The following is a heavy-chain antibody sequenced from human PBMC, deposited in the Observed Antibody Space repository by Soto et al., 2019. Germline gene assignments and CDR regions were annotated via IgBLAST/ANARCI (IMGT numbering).Heavy chain of an antibody. V-gene: IGHV3-30*14. Sequence: QVQLVESGGGVVQPGRSLRLSCAASGFTFSGYAMHCVRQAPGKGLERVAVISDDGTNKHYADSVRGRFTISRDNSKNTLNLQMDSLRPEDTAVYYCARAGSSRGLWLGPDYWGQGTQVTVSS. CDR1: GFTFSGYA. CDR3: ARAGSSRGLWLGPDY. D-gene: IGHD5-18*01. J-gene: IGHJ4*02. CDR2: ISDDGTNK.